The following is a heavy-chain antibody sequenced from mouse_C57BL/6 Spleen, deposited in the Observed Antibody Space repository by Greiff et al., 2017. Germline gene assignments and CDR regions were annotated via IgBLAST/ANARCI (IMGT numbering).Heavy chain of an antibody. Sequence: QVQLQQPGAELVMPGASVKLSCKASGYTFTSYWMHWVKQRPGQGLEWIGEIDPSDSDTNYTQQFKGKSTLTADTSSSTAYMQLSSLTSEDSAVYYCARSLNCGGRFAYWGQGTLVTVSA. D-gene: IGHD4-1*01. V-gene: IGHV1-69*01. CDR2: IDPSDSDT. J-gene: IGHJ3*01. CDR3: ARSLNCGGRFAY. CDR1: GYTFTSYW.